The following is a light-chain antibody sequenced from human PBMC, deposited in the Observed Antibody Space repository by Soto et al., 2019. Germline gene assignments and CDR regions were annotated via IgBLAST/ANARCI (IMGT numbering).Light chain of an antibody. Sequence: QSALTQPASVSGSPGQSITISCTGTYTDVGGYNRVSWYQHHAGKGPKMLIFEVDNRPSGISDRFSGSKSGDTASLTISDIQAEDEADYYCVSYIESSLTHWVFGGGTKLTVL. CDR2: EVD. CDR3: VSYIESSLTHWV. V-gene: IGLV2-14*01. CDR1: YTDVGGYNR. J-gene: IGLJ3*02.